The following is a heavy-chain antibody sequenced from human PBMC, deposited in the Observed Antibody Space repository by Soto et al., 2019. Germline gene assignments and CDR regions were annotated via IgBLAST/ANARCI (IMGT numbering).Heavy chain of an antibody. J-gene: IGHJ4*02. CDR1: GGSISSYY. V-gene: IGHV4-59*12. CDR2: IYYSGST. Sequence: SETLSLTCTVSGGSISSYYCSWIRQPPGKGLEWIGYIYYSGSTNYNPSLKSRVTISVDTSKNQFSLKLSSVTAADTAVYYCAREMATIGAFDYWGQGTLVTVSS. CDR3: AREMATIGAFDY. D-gene: IGHD5-12*01.